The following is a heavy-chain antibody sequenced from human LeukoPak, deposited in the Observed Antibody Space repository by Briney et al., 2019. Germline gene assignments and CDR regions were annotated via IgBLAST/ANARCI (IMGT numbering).Heavy chain of an antibody. D-gene: IGHD5-24*01. CDR2: INPSGGGT. J-gene: IGHJ4*02. Sequence: ASVKVSRKASGYMFTSYYMHWVRQAPGQGLEWMGIINPSGGGTSYPQKFQGRVTMTRDMSTSTVYMELSSLRSEDTAVYYCARGGDGYNRWGQGTLVTVSS. CDR1: GYMFTSYY. V-gene: IGHV1-46*01. CDR3: ARGGDGYNR.